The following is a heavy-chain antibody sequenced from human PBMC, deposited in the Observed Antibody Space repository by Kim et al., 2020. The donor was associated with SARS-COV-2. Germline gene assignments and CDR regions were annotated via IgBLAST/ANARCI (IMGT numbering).Heavy chain of an antibody. CDR3: ARDLSGRDGSDY. J-gene: IGHJ4*02. V-gene: IGHV1-69*04. CDR2: IIPILGIA. D-gene: IGHD3-3*02. CDR1: GGTFSSYA. Sequence: SVKVSCKASGGTFSSYAISWVRQAPGQGLEWMGRIIPILGIANYAQKFQGRVTITADKSTSTAYMELSSLRSEDTAVYYCARDLSGRDGSDYWGQGTLVTVSS.